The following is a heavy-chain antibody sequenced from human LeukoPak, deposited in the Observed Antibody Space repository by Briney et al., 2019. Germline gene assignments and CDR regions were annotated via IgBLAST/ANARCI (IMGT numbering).Heavy chain of an antibody. Sequence: GSLRVSCAASGFTFSSYSMNWVRQAPGKGLEWVSSISTSSTYIYYADSVKGRFTISRDNAENTLYPQMNSLRAEDTAVYYCARDPPFIIGTTFFDYWGQGTLDTVSS. CDR1: GFTFSSYS. J-gene: IGHJ4*02. CDR3: ARDPPFIIGTTFFDY. CDR2: ISTSSTYI. D-gene: IGHD1-20*01. V-gene: IGHV3-21*01.